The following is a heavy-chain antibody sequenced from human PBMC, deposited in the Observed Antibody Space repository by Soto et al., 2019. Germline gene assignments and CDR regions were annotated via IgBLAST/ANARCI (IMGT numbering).Heavy chain of an antibody. J-gene: IGHJ4*01. V-gene: IGHV5-51*01. CDR3: ARPPNSYLAH. CDR1: GYSFSNYW. D-gene: IGHD1-26*01. CDR2: INPGDSES. Sequence: GESLKISCKASGYSFSNYWIGWVRQMPGKGLEWIAIINPGDSESRYSPSFQGQVTTSADQSISTAYLQWNSLKASDTAMYYCARPPNSYLAHWGHGTLVTVSS.